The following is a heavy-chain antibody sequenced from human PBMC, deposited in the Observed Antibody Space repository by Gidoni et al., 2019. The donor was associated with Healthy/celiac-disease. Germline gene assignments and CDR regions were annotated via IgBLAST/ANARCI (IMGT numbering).Heavy chain of an antibody. D-gene: IGHD6-19*01. CDR1: GFTFSSYG. CDR2: ISYDGSNK. J-gene: IGHJ1*01. Sequence: QVQLVESGGGVVQPGRSLRLSCAASGFTFSSYGMHWVRQAPGKGLEWVAVISYDGSNKYYADSVKGRFTISRDNSKNTLYLQMNSLRAEDTAVYYCAKVGPGGYSSGWPVDEYFQHWGQGTLVTVSS. V-gene: IGHV3-30*18. CDR3: AKVGPGGYSSGWPVDEYFQH.